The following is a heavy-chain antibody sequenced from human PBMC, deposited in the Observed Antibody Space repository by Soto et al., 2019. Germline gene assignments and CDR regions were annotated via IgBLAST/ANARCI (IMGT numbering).Heavy chain of an antibody. Sequence: GASVKVSCKASGYTFTSYDINWVRQATGQGLEWMGWMNPNSGNTGYAQKFQGRVTMTRNTSISTAYMELSSLRSEDTAVYYCASXPYVGWYVDYYYYGMDVWGQGTTVTVSS. CDR3: ASXPYVGWYVDYYYYGMDV. J-gene: IGHJ6*02. CDR2: MNPNSGNT. D-gene: IGHD6-19*01. CDR1: GYTFTSYD. V-gene: IGHV1-8*01.